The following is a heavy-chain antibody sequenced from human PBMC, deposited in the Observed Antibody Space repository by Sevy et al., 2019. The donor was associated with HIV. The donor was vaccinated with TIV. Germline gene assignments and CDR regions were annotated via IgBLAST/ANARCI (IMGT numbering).Heavy chain of an antibody. CDR3: ARVLGDYKGDGYYYYGMDV. CDR1: GGTFSSYA. CDR2: IIPIFGTA. D-gene: IGHD4-17*01. Sequence: ASVKVSCKASGGTFSSYAISWVRQAPGQGLEWMGGIIPIFGTANYAQKFQGRVTITADESTSTAYMELSSLRSEDTAVYYCARVLGDYKGDGYYYYGMDVWGQGTTVTVSS. V-gene: IGHV1-69*13. J-gene: IGHJ6*02.